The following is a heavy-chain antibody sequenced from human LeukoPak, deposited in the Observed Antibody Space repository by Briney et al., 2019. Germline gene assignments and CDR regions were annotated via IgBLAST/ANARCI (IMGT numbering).Heavy chain of an antibody. CDR3: ARAECSGANCYWDFHF. J-gene: IGHJ2*01. V-gene: IGHV1-2*02. D-gene: IGHD4/OR15-4a*01. CDR2: VYPNSGAT. Sequence: ASVSLSCKASGYSFSDYYIHWLRQARGQGLEWLGWVYPNSGATSYAQKFQGRVSVTRDTSVSTAYMELSRLTSDDTAVYYCARAECSGANCYWDFHFWGRGALVTVSP. CDR1: GYSFSDYY.